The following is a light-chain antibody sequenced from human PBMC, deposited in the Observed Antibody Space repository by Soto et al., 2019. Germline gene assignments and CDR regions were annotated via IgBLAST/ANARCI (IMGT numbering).Light chain of an antibody. V-gene: IGKV3-20*01. CDR3: QQYGSSPFT. Sequence: EIVLTQSPGTLSLSPGERATLSCRASQSVSSSYLAWYQQKPGQAPSLLIYGASSRVTGIADRFSGSGSGTDFTLTISRMEPEDVAVYYCQQYGSSPFTFGPGTKVDIK. CDR1: QSVSSSY. J-gene: IGKJ3*01. CDR2: GAS.